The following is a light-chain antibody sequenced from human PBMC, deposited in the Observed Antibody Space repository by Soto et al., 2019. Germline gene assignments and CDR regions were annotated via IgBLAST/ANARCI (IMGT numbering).Light chain of an antibody. CDR1: SSNIGAGFD. CDR2: RNN. CDR3: AAWDDSLSGWV. Sequence: QSVLTQPPSVSGAPGQRVTISCTGSSSNIGAGFDVHWYHQIAGTAPKLLIYRNNQRPSGVPDRFSGSKSGTSASLAISGLRSEDEADYYCAAWDDSLSGWVFGGGTKLTVL. V-gene: IGLV1-47*01. J-gene: IGLJ3*02.